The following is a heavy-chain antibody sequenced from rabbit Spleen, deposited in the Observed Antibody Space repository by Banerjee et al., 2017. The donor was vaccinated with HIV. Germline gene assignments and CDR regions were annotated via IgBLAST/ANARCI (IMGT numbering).Heavy chain of an antibody. CDR1: GVSFSSSSY. D-gene: IGHD1-1*01. CDR2: IYGGSSGST. CDR3: ARDLVGVIGWNFYL. V-gene: IGHV1S40*01. Sequence: QSLEESGGDLVKPGASLTLTCTASGVSFSSSSYMCWVRQAPGKGLEWIACIYGGSSGSTYYASWAKGRFTISKTSSTTVTLQMTSLTVADTATYFCARDLVGVIGWNFYLWGPGTLVTVS. J-gene: IGHJ4*01.